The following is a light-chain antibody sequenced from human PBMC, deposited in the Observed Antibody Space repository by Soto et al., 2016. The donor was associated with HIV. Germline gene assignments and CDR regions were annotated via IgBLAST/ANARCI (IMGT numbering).Light chain of an antibody. Sequence: SSVLTQPPSVSVTPGETATITCAGRVLALKVVQWYQQKPGQAPVLVVYDDYDRPSGIPERFSGSNSGNTATLTISDVEAGDEADFYCQVWETNSDHPVVFGGGTKLSVL. CDR3: QVWETNSDHPVV. CDR2: DDY. CDR1: VLALKV. J-gene: IGLJ2*01. V-gene: IGLV3-21*02.